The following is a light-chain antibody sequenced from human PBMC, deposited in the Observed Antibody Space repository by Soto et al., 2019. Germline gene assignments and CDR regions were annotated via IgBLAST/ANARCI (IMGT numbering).Light chain of an antibody. CDR2: GAS. CDR1: QTISSY. CDR3: QQSYSSPRT. V-gene: IGKV1-39*01. Sequence: DIQMTQSPSSMSASVGDRVTISCRATQTISSYLNWYQQKPGKAPQLLIYGASTLQSGVSSRFSGSGFVTDFTLTINNLQPEDFATYYCQQSYSSPRTFGQGTKIDIK. J-gene: IGKJ2*02.